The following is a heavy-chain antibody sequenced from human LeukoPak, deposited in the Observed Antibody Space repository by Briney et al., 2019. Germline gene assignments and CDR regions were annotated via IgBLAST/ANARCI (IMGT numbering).Heavy chain of an antibody. CDR3: ARATVVTDNYMDV. CDR1: GYTFIGYY. CDR2: INPNSGGT. J-gene: IGHJ6*03. Sequence: GASVKVSCKASGYTFIGYYMHWVRQAPGQGLEWMGWINPNSGGTNYAQKFQGRVTMTRDTSISTAYMELSRLRSDDTAVYYCARATVVTDNYMDVWGKGTTVTISS. D-gene: IGHD4-23*01. V-gene: IGHV1-2*02.